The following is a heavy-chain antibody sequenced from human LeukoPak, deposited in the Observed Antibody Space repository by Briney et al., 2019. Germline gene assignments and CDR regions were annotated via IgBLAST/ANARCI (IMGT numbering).Heavy chain of an antibody. Sequence: GGSLRLSCAASGFTVSQYWMTWVRQAPGKGLEWVANMKQDGSQKMYVDSVKGRFTISRDNAKNSLYLQMNSLRPEDTAVYYCARIGYEDDRSAFRYFDYWGQGTLVTVSS. J-gene: IGHJ4*02. D-gene: IGHD6-13*01. CDR1: GFTVSQYW. CDR2: MKQDGSQK. V-gene: IGHV3-7*05. CDR3: ARIGYEDDRSAFRYFDY.